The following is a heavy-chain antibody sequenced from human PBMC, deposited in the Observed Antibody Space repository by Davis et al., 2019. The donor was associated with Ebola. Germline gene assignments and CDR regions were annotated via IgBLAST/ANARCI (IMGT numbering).Heavy chain of an antibody. CDR1: RYTFKNYA. CDR3: ARTSIVGTTTTASDI. J-gene: IGHJ3*02. Sequence: ASVQVSCKASRYTFKNYALSWVRQAPGQGLEWMGWISVYNGNTNYAQKVQGRVAMTTDTSTGTAYLDLRSLRSDDTAVYFCARTSIVGTTTTASDIWGQGTLVTVSS. CDR2: ISVYNGNT. V-gene: IGHV1-18*01. D-gene: IGHD1-26*01.